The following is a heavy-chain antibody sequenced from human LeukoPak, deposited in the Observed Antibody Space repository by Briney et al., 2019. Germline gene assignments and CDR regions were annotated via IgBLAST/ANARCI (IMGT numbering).Heavy chain of an antibody. Sequence: ASVKVSCKASGYTFTSYGISWVRQAPEQGLEWMGWISAYNGNTNYAQKLQGRVTMTTDTSTSTAYMELRSLRSDDTAVYYCARVAPYYYDSSGYEPVDYWGQGTLVTVSS. D-gene: IGHD3-22*01. CDR1: GYTFTSYG. CDR3: ARVAPYYYDSSGYEPVDY. J-gene: IGHJ4*02. V-gene: IGHV1-18*01. CDR2: ISAYNGNT.